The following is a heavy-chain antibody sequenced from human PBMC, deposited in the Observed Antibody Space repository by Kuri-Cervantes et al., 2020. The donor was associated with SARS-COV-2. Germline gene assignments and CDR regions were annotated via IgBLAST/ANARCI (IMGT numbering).Heavy chain of an antibody. CDR2: ISYDGSNN. V-gene: IGHV3-30*18. J-gene: IGHJ4*02. D-gene: IGHD2-21*02. CDR1: GFTFSSYG. CDR3: AKSLIVLVTAYSYFDY. Sequence: GGSLRLSCAVSGFTFSSYGMHWVCQAPGKGLEWVAVISYDGSNNYYADSVKGRFTITRDNSKNKLYLQMNSLRAEDTAVYYCAKSLIVLVTAYSYFDYWGQGTLVTVSS.